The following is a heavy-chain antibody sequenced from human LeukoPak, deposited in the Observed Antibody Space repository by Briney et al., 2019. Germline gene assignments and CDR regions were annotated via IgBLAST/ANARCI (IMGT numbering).Heavy chain of an antibody. CDR2: IIPIFGTA. Sequence: ASVKVSCKASGYTFTSYAISWVRQAPGQGLEWMGGIIPIFGTANYAQKFQGRVTITADESTSTAYMELSSLRSEDTAVYYCARKGYCSSTSCHDYYYYMDVWGKGTTVTVSS. CDR3: ARKGYCSSTSCHDYYYYMDV. CDR1: GYTFTSYA. V-gene: IGHV1-69*13. D-gene: IGHD2-2*01. J-gene: IGHJ6*03.